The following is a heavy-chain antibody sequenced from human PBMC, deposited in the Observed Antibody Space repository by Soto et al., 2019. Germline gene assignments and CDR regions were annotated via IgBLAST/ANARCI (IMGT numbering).Heavy chain of an antibody. Sequence: PGGSLRLSCAASGFTFSSYAMSWVRQTPGKGLEWVSTLSGSGGTTYYADTVKGQFTISRDNSKSTLYLQMNSLRAEDTAVYYCARDQLYYDDISGRPLNAFDVWGQGTMVTVSS. CDR2: LSGSGGTT. CDR3: ARDQLYYDDISGRPLNAFDV. D-gene: IGHD3-22*01. J-gene: IGHJ3*01. CDR1: GFTFSSYA. V-gene: IGHV3-23*01.